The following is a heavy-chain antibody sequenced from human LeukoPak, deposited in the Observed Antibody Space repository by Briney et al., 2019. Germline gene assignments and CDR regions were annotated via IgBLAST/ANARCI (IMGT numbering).Heavy chain of an antibody. Sequence: GESLKISSQGSGYRFTTYWIGWVRQMPGKGLEWMGIIYPSNTDTKYSPSLQGQVTISADTSTNTAYLQWSSLKYSDAAVYFCARQRYCSGGSCFSWYDAFDIWGQGTVVTVSS. CDR3: ARQRYCSGGSCFSWYDAFDI. CDR1: GYRFTTYW. CDR2: IYPSNTDT. J-gene: IGHJ3*02. D-gene: IGHD2-15*01. V-gene: IGHV5-51*01.